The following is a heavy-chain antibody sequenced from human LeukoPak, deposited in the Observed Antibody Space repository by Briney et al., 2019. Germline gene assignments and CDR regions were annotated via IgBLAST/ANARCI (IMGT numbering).Heavy chain of an antibody. CDR2: ISSGSSYT. CDR1: GFTFSDSY. D-gene: IGHD2-8*02. J-gene: IGHJ4*02. V-gene: IGHV3-11*06. CDR3: ARFGQLYCPDY. Sequence: GGSLRLSCTASGFTFSDSYVSWIRQAPGKGLEWVSYISSGSSYTNYADSVKGRFTISRDNAKNSLYLQMNSLRVEDTAVYYCARFGQLYCPDYWGQGTLVTVSS.